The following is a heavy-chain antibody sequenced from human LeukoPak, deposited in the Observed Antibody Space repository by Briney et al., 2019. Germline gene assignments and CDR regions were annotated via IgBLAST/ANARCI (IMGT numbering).Heavy chain of an antibody. V-gene: IGHV3-43*01. CDR2: IRGDGVTT. CDR1: GFTFDDYT. J-gene: IGHJ4*02. CDR3: AKDSSVTMIPTGFDY. D-gene: IGHD3-22*01. Sequence: GGSLRLSCAASGFTFDDYTMHWVRQAPGKGLEWVSGIRGDGVTTYYADSVKGRFTISRDNSENTLYLQMNSLRTEDTALYYCAKDSSVTMIPTGFDYWGQGTLVTVSS.